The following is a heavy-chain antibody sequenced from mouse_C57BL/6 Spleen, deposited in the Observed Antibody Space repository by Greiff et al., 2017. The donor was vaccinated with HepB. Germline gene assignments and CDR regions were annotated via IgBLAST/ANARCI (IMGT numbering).Heavy chain of an antibody. J-gene: IGHJ1*03. V-gene: IGHV5-17*01. CDR3: ARGILYSNYGYFDV. CDR1: GFTFSDYG. CDR2: ISSGSSTM. Sequence: VQLKESGGGLVKPGGSLKLSCAASGFTFSDYGMHWVRQAPEKGLEWVAYISSGSSTMYYADTVKGRFTISRDNAKNTLFLQMTSLRSEDTAMYYCARGILYSNYGYFDVWGTGTTVTVSS. D-gene: IGHD2-5*01.